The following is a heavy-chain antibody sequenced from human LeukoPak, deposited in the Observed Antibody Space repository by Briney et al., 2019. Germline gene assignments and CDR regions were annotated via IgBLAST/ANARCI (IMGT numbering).Heavy chain of an antibody. CDR3: ARHEAYYDSSGYPLKDYFDY. J-gene: IGHJ4*02. CDR1: GGSISSSSYY. Sequence: PSETLSLTCTVSGGSISSSSYYWGWIRQPPGKGLEWIGSIYYSGSTYYNPSLKSRVTISVDTSKNQFSLKLSSVTAADTAVYYCARHEAYYDSSGYPLKDYFDYWGQGTLVTVSS. V-gene: IGHV4-39*01. CDR2: IYYSGST. D-gene: IGHD3-22*01.